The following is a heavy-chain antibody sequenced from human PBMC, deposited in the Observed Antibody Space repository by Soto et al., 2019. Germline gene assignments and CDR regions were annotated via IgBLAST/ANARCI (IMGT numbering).Heavy chain of an antibody. CDR2: INHSGST. CDR1: GWSFRGYY. V-gene: IGHV4-34*01. J-gene: IGHJ4*02. Sequence: SETLALTCSVYGWSFRGYYWSWIRQPPGKGLEWIGEINHSGSTNYNPSLKSRVTISVDTSKNQFSLKLSSVTAADTAVYYCARSRRGYFDYWGQGTLVTVSS. CDR3: ARSRRGYFDY. D-gene: IGHD5-12*01.